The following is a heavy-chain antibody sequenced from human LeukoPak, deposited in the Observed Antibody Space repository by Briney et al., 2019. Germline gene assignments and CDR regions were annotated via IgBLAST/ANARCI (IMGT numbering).Heavy chain of an antibody. CDR1: GYTFTNYY. CDR3: AKRGYSGDLAYFDH. D-gene: IGHD5-12*01. Sequence: ASVKVSCKTYGYTFTNYYMHWVRQAPGQGLEWMGIIDPSGENTYYAQNFQGRLTMTRDTSTSTLYMELTSLRSDDTAVYYCAKRGYSGDLAYFDHWGQGTLVTVSS. V-gene: IGHV1-46*01. J-gene: IGHJ4*02. CDR2: IDPSGENT.